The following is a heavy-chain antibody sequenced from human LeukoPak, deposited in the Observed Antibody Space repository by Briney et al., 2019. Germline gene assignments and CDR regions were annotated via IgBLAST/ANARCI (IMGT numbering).Heavy chain of an antibody. V-gene: IGHV3-11*01. Sequence: PGGSLRFSCAASGFTFSDYYMSWIRQAPGKGLEWVSYISHSGRTMYYADSVKGRFTISRDNAKNSLYLQMNSLRAGDTAVYYCARDSIVRGNIGNDMDVWGKGTTVTVSS. CDR2: ISHSGRTM. CDR1: GFTFSDYY. CDR3: ARDSIVRGNIGNDMDV. J-gene: IGHJ6*03. D-gene: IGHD2-8*01.